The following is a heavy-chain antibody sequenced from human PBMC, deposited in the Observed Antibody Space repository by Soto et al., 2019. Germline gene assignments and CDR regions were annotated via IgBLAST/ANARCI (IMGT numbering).Heavy chain of an antibody. CDR3: AKDPPRLAVDGPGYFQH. D-gene: IGHD6-19*01. CDR1: GFTFSSYA. CDR2: ISGSGGST. V-gene: IGHV3-23*01. Sequence: GGSLRLSCAASGFTFSSYAMSWVRQAPGKGLEWVSAISGSGGSTYYADSVKGRFTISRDNSKNTLYLQMNSLRAEDTAVYYCAKDPPRLAVDGPGYFQHWGQGTLVTVSS. J-gene: IGHJ1*01.